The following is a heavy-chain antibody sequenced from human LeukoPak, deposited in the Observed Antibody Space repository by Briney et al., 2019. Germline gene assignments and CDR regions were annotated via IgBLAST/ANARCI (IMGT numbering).Heavy chain of an antibody. Sequence: PGGSLRLSCTASGFTFSSYTTTWVRQAPGKGLKWVSTITTGDGNTYYADSVKGRFTVSRDDSKNTLYLQMNSLRAEDTAVYYCAKDGGLWVSAHWGDSWGRGTLVTVSS. CDR2: ITTGDGNT. CDR3: AKDGGLWVSAHWGDS. J-gene: IGHJ4*02. CDR1: GFTFSSYT. V-gene: IGHV3-23*01. D-gene: IGHD7-27*01.